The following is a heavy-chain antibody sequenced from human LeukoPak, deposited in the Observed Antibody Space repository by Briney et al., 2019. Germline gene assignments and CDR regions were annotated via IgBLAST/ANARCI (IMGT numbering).Heavy chain of an antibody. Sequence: ASVKASCKASGYTFTSYGISWVRQAPGQGLEWMGWISAYNGNTNYAQKLQGRVTMTTDTSTSTAYMELRSLRSDDTAVYYCARDLDFWSGNYYYGMDVWGQGTTVTVSS. D-gene: IGHD3-3*01. V-gene: IGHV1-18*01. J-gene: IGHJ6*02. CDR2: ISAYNGNT. CDR3: ARDLDFWSGNYYYGMDV. CDR1: GYTFTSYG.